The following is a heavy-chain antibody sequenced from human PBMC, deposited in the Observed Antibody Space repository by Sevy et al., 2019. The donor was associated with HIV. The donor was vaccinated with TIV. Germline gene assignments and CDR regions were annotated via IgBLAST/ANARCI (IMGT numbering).Heavy chain of an antibody. V-gene: IGHV3-74*01. Sequence: GGSLRLSCAASGFTFSSDWMHWVRQAPGKGLVWVSRINSDGSSTSYADSVNGRFTISRDNAKNTLYLQMNSLRAEDTAVYYCARDSSGWYSVFGYFDLWGRGTLVTVSS. CDR3: ARDSSGWYSVFGYFDL. D-gene: IGHD6-19*01. CDR1: GFTFSSDW. CDR2: INSDGSST. J-gene: IGHJ2*01.